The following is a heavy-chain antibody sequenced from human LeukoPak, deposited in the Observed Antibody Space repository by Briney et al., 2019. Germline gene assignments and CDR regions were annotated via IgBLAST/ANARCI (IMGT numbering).Heavy chain of an antibody. CDR2: ISAYNGNT. D-gene: IGHD3-22*01. V-gene: IGHV1-18*01. Sequence: GASVKVSCKASGYTFTSYGISWVRQAPGQGLEWMGWISAYNGNTNYAQKLQGRATMTTDTSTSTAYMELRSLRSDDTAVYYCARDFTYYYDSSGYGGELDYWGQGTLVTVSS. CDR1: GYTFTSYG. CDR3: ARDFTYYYDSSGYGGELDY. J-gene: IGHJ4*02.